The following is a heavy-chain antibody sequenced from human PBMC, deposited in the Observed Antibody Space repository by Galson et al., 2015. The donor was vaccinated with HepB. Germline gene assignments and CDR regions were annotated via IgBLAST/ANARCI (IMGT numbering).Heavy chain of an antibody. V-gene: IGHV1-69*04. Sequence: SVKVSCKASGGTFSTYAANWVRQAPGQGLEWMGRILPIRDIANYAQKFQGRVTITADKSTSTAYMELTNLRSEDTALYYCSRGAVPAANAPFDDWDQGTLVTVSS. D-gene: IGHD2-2*01. CDR3: SRGAVPAANAPFDD. CDR2: ILPIRDIA. J-gene: IGHJ4*02. CDR1: GGTFSTYA.